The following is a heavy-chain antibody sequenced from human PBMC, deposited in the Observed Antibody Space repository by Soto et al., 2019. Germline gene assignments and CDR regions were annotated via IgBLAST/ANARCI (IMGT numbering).Heavy chain of an antibody. CDR1: GGSLSGYY. Sequence: SETLSLTCAVYGGSLSGYYWSWIRQPPGKGLEWIGEINHSERTNYNPSLYSRVTISVDTSKNQFSLNLRSVTAADTAVYYCARGGLQFHYYYYMDVWGKGTTVTVSS. J-gene: IGHJ6*03. D-gene: IGHD4-4*01. V-gene: IGHV4-34*01. CDR3: ARGGLQFHYYYYMDV. CDR2: INHSERT.